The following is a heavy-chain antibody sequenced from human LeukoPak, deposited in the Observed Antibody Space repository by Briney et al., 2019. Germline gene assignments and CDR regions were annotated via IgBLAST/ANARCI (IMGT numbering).Heavy chain of an antibody. V-gene: IGHV1-18*01. CDR2: ISAYNGNT. D-gene: IGHD3-3*01. Sequence: ASVKASCKASGYTFTSYGISWVRQAPGQGLEWMGWISAYNGNTNYAQKLQGRVTTTTDTSTSTAYMELRSLRSDDTAVYYCARDGLRFLEWLLWFDYWGQGTLVTVSS. CDR1: GYTFTSYG. CDR3: ARDGLRFLEWLLWFDY. J-gene: IGHJ4*02.